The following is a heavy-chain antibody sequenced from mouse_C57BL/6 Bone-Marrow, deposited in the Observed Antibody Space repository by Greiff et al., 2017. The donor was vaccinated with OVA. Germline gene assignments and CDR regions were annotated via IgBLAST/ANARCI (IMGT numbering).Heavy chain of an antibody. CDR2: IYIGNGYT. D-gene: IGHD2-1*01. Sequence: DVKLVESGAELVRPGSSVKMSCKTSGYTFTSYGINLVKQRPGQGLEWIGYIYIGNGYTEYNEKFTGKATLTSATSTSTASMQLSSLTSADSAIYFCASELNYFYYAMDYWGQGTSVTVSS. CDR1: GYTFTSYG. V-gene: IGHV1-58*01. CDR3: ASELNYFYYAMDY. J-gene: IGHJ4*01.